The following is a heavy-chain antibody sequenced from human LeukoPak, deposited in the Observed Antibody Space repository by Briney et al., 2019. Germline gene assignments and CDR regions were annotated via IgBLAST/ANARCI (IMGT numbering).Heavy chain of an antibody. CDR1: GYSFTGYW. V-gene: IGHV5-51*01. J-gene: IGHJ4*02. CDR3: GTSIGTIRGIVDY. CDR2: IYPADSDT. D-gene: IGHD3-10*01. Sequence: GESLKISCKGSGYSFTGYWIAWVRQMPGKGLEWMGIIYPADSDTRYSPSFQGQVTISVDKSISTAYLQWSSLKASDTAMYYCGTSIGTIRGIVDYWGQGSLVTVSS.